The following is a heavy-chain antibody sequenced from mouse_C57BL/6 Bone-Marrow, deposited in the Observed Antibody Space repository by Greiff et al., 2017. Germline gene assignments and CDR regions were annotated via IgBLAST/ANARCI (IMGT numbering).Heavy chain of an antibody. CDR1: GFTIKDYY. Sequence: VQLKQSGAELVKPGASVKLSCTASGFTIKDYYIHWVKQRPEQGLEWIGRIDPEDGDTKYAPKFQDKATITADTSSNTAYLQLSSLTSEDTAVYCCTRSLSYYGTDYWGQGTTLTVSS. CDR3: TRSLSYYGTDY. D-gene: IGHD1-1*01. J-gene: IGHJ2*01. V-gene: IGHV14-2*01. CDR2: IDPEDGDT.